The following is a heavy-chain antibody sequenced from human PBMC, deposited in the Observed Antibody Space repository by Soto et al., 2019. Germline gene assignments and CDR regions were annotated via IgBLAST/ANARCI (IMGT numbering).Heavy chain of an antibody. CDR3: AGDYSSGWYHSFDY. J-gene: IGHJ4*02. CDR2: ISYDGSNK. CDR1: GFTFSSYG. D-gene: IGHD6-19*01. Sequence: PGGFLRLSCAASGFTFSSYGMHWVRQAPGKGLEWVAVISYDGSNKYYADSVKGRFTISRDNSKNTLYLQMNSLRAEDTAVYYCAGDYSSGWYHSFDYWGQGTLVTVSS. V-gene: IGHV3-30*03.